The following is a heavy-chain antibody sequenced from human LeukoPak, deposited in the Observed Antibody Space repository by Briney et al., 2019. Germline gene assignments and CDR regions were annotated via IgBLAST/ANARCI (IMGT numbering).Heavy chain of an antibody. D-gene: IGHD6-13*01. CDR3: ARAPYSSSWYMLDY. CDR2: INHSGST. J-gene: IGHJ4*02. V-gene: IGHV4-34*01. Sequence: SETLSLTCAVYGGSFSGYYWSWIRQPPGKGLEWIGEINHSGSTKYNPSLKSRVTISVDKSKNQFSLKLSSVTAADTAVYYCARAPYSSSWYMLDYWGQGTLVTVSS. CDR1: GGSFSGYY.